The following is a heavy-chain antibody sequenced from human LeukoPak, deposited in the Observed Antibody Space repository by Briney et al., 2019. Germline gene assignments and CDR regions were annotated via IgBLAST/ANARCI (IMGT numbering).Heavy chain of an antibody. V-gene: IGHV4-39*01. CDR3: ARQGSGYYGSGSTYYYYYYYMDV. Sequence: SETLSLTCTVSGGSISSSSYYWGWIRQPPGKGLEWIGSIYYSGSTYYNPSLKSRVTISVDRSKNQFFLKLSSVTSADTAVYYCARQGSGYYGSGSTYYYYYYYMDVWGKGTTVTISS. D-gene: IGHD3-10*01. CDR2: IYYSGST. CDR1: GGSISSSSYY. J-gene: IGHJ6*03.